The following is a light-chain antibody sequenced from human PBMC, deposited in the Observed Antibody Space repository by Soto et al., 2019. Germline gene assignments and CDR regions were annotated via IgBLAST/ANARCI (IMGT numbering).Light chain of an antibody. V-gene: IGLV2-8*01. CDR1: SSDVGSYNY. J-gene: IGLJ2*01. CDR2: EVT. Sequence: QSALTQPPSASGSPGQSVTISCTGTSSDVGSYNYVSWIRQRPGTAPKLMIYEVTKRPSGVPDRFSGSKSDNTASLTVSGLQAEDEADYFCISYAGSSNFVVFGGGTKVTVL. CDR3: ISYAGSSNFVV.